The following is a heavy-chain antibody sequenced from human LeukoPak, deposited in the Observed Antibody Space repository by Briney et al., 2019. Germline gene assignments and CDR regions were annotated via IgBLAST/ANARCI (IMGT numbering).Heavy chain of an antibody. D-gene: IGHD1-26*01. J-gene: IGHJ4*02. CDR3: ASGTWIHYFNY. CDR2: IYHSGRT. Sequence: SETLSLTCTVSGDFISNGYYWGWIRQPPGKGLEWIGSIYHSGRTYYNPSLKSRVTISVDTSKNQFSLRLSSMTASDTAVYYCASGTWIHYFNYWGQGALVTDSS. CDR1: GDFISNGYY. V-gene: IGHV4-38-2*02.